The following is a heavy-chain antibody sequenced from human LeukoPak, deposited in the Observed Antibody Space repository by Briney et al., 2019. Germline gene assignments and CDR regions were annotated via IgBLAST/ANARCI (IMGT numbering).Heavy chain of an antibody. V-gene: IGHV3-33*01. J-gene: IGHJ4*02. CDR2: IWDDGSNK. D-gene: IGHD3-10*01. CDR3: ARDSSMVRGVIFQEDY. Sequence: PGRSLRLSCAVSGFTFSNYGMHWVRQAPGKGLEWVAVIWDDGSNKYYADSVKGRFTISRDNSKNTLYLQMNSLRAEDTAVYYCARDSSMVRGVIFQEDYWGQGTLVTVSS. CDR1: GFTFSNYG.